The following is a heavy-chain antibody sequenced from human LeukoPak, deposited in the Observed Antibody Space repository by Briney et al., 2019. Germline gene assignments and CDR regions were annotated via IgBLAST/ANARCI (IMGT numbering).Heavy chain of an antibody. CDR2: IKEDGSEK. D-gene: IGHD4-17*01. Sequence: GGSLRLSCAASGFIFSGYWMSWVRQAPGKGLEGVANIKEDGSEKKYVDSVKGRFTISRENAKNSVYLQMNSLRAEDTAVYYCAREHDYGDYVDYWGQGTLVTVSS. J-gene: IGHJ4*02. CDR3: AREHDYGDYVDY. CDR1: GFIFSGYW. V-gene: IGHV3-7*01.